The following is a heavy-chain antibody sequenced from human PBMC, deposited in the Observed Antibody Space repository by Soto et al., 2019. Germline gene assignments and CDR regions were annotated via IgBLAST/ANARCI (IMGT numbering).Heavy chain of an antibody. CDR1: GGSISSSSYY. V-gene: IGHV4-39*01. Sequence: SETLSLTCTVSGGSISSSSYYWGWIRQPPGKGLEWIGSIYYSGSTYYNPSLKSRVTISVDTSKNQFSLKLSSVTAADTAVYYCERHSITIFANWFDPWGQGTLVTVSS. CDR3: ERHSITIFANWFDP. D-gene: IGHD3-3*01. J-gene: IGHJ5*02. CDR2: IYYSGST.